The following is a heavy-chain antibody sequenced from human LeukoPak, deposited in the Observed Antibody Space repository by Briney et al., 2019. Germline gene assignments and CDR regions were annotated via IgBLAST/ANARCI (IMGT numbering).Heavy chain of an antibody. D-gene: IGHD5-12*01. Sequence: SETLSLTCTVSGGSISSYYWSWIRQPPGKGLEWIGYIYYSGSTSYNPSLKSRVTISVDTSSNQFSLILTSVTAADTAVYYCARGIKTGYTGYDWNYWGQGSLVTVSS. J-gene: IGHJ4*02. CDR2: IYYSGST. V-gene: IGHV4-59*01. CDR3: ARGIKTGYTGYDWNY. CDR1: GGSISSYY.